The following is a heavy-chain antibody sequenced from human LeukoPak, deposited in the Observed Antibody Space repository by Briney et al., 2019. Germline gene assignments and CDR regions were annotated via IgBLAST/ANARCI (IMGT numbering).Heavy chain of an antibody. CDR3: ARERKATLGLGVYYWYFDL. V-gene: IGHV3-69-1*02. CDR1: GFSFRDYA. Sequence: GGSLRLSCAASGFSFRDYAMSWVRQAPARGPEWVSSLRGNDETFYADSVKGRFSISRDNANKSLYLQMNSLRVEDTALYYCARERKATLGLGVYYWYFDLWGRGTLVTVSS. J-gene: IGHJ2*01. CDR2: LRGNDET. D-gene: IGHD5/OR15-5a*01.